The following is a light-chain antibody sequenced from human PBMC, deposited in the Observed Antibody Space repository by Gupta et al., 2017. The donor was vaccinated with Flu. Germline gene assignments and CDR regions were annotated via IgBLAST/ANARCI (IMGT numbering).Light chain of an antibody. V-gene: IGLV2-14*01. J-gene: IGLJ2*01. CDR1: SSDVGGYNY. CDR2: EVS. CDR3: SSYTGSSTLV. Sequence: QSALTQPASVSGSPGQSITISCTGTSSDVGGYNYVSCYQQHPGKAPKLMFYEVSNRPAGVSSRFAASKAGTSALITISGHQAEDEADYYYSSYTGSSTLVFGGGTKLNVL.